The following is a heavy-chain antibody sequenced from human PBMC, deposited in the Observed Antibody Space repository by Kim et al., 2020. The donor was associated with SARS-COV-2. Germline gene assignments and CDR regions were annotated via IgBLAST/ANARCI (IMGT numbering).Heavy chain of an antibody. D-gene: IGHD3-10*01. J-gene: IGHJ4*02. Sequence: GGSLRLSCAASGFNFGDYGMYWVRQFPGKGLEWVSGISWNGGSKGYAASVKGRFTVSRDNAKSSVYLDMTSLRPEDTALYYCARGFGARVIWSGSDHWGQGTLVAVAS. V-gene: IGHV3-20*04. CDR2: ISWNGGSK. CDR3: ARGFGARVIWSGSDH. CDR1: GFNFGDYG.